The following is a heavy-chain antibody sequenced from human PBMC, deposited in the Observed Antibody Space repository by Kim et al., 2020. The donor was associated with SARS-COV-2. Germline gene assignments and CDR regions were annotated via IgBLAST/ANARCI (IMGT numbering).Heavy chain of an antibody. V-gene: IGHV1-69*13. CDR3: ARGDSDPFNFGAPFDY. J-gene: IGHJ4*02. Sequence: SVKVSCKASGGTFSSYAISWVRQAPGQGLEWMGGIIPIFGTANYAQKFQGRVTITADESTSTAYMELSSLRSEDTAVYYCARGDSDPFNFGAPFDYWGQGTLVTVSS. D-gene: IGHD3-3*01. CDR1: GGTFSSYA. CDR2: IIPIFGTA.